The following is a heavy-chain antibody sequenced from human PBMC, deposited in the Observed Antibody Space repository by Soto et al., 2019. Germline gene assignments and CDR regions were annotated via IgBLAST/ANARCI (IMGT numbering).Heavy chain of an antibody. CDR2: IHYSGST. CDR1: GGSISSSSYY. D-gene: IGHD6-19*01. Sequence: QLQLQESGPGLVKPSETLSLTCTVSGGSISSSSYYWGWIRQPPGKGLEWIGSIHYSGSTYYNPSLKSRTTISVDTSKNQCSLKLSSVPAADTAVYYCARNQQWLVQPCFDYWGQGTLVTVSS. V-gene: IGHV4-39*01. J-gene: IGHJ4*02. CDR3: ARNQQWLVQPCFDY.